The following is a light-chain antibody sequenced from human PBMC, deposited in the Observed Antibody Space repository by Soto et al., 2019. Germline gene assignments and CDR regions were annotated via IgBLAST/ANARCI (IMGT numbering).Light chain of an antibody. V-gene: IGKV1-5*03. CDR1: QSIDMW. CDR2: KAS. CDR3: QQYSSYEWT. Sequence: DIQMTQSPSTLSASVGDRVTITCRASQSIDMWLAWYQQKPGKAPSLLIYKASSLERGVPSRFSGSGSGTEFTLTITSLQPNDFATYYCQQYSSYEWTFGQGTKVEVE. J-gene: IGKJ1*01.